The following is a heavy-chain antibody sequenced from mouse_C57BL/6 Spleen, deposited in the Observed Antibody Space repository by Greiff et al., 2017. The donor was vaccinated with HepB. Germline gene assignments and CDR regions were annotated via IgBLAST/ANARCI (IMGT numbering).Heavy chain of an antibody. J-gene: IGHJ2*01. V-gene: IGHV5-4*01. Sequence: EVKLQESGGGLVKPGGSLKLSCAASGFTFSSYAMSWVRQTPEKRLEWVATISDGGSYTYYPDNVKGRFTISRDNAKNNLYLQMSHLKSEDTAMYYCARDGNSFYFDYWGQGTPRPVSS. CDR3: ARDGNSFYFDY. CDR1: GFTFSSYA. CDR2: ISDGGSYT. D-gene: IGHD2-1*01.